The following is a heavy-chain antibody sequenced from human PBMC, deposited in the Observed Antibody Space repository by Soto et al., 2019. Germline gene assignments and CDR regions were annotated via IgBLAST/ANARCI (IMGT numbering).Heavy chain of an antibody. V-gene: IGHV3-23*01. J-gene: IGHJ4*02. CDR1: GFTFSSYA. Sequence: GGSLRLSCAASGFTFSSYAMSWVRQAPGKGLEWVSAISGSGGSTYYADSVKGRFTISRDNSKNTLYLQMNSLRAEDTAVYYCAKHRSAHIKGSYYDFWSGYFVFDYWRQRTLVTVPS. CDR2: ISGSGGST. D-gene: IGHD3-3*01. CDR3: AKHRSAHIKGSYYDFWSGYFVFDY.